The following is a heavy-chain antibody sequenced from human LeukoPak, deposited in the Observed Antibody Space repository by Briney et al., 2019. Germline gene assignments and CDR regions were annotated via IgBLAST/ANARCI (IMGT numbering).Heavy chain of an antibody. Sequence: GGSLRLSCAASGFTVSSNYMNWVRQAPGKGLEWVSVIYSGGSTYYADSVKGRFTISRDNSKSTLYLQMNSLSAEDTAVYYCARERITMVRGILDDAFDIWGQGTMVTVSS. J-gene: IGHJ3*02. CDR2: IYSGGST. CDR1: GFTVSSNY. V-gene: IGHV3-53*01. CDR3: ARERITMVRGILDDAFDI. D-gene: IGHD3-10*01.